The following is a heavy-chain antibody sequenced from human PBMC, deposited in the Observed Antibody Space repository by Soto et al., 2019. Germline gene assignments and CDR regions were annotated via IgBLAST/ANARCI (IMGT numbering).Heavy chain of an antibody. CDR1: GFSFSPYG. CDR3: VKGPRMATANRYYAMDI. V-gene: IGHV3-30*18. D-gene: IGHD1-1*01. CDR2: VSYDGRNN. Sequence: QVHLVESGGGVVQPGRSLRLSCAVSGFSFSPYGFHWARQAPGKGLEWVALVSYDGRNNFYADSVKGRFTISGDNSKNAVNAQMITLRAKETAVYYCVKGPRMATANRYYAMDICGHGTTGTVS. J-gene: IGHJ6*02.